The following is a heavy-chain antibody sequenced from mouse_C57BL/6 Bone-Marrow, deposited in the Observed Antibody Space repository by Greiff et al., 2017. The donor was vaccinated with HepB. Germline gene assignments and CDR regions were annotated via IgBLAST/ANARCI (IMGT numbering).Heavy chain of an antibody. V-gene: IGHV1-81*01. J-gene: IGHJ2*01. CDR3: ARSPLPPFDY. D-gene: IGHD2-10*01. Sequence: VQLQESGAELARPGASVKLSCKASGYTFTSYGISWVKQRTGQGLEWIGEIYPRSGNNYYNEKFKGKATLTADKSSSTADMELRSLTSEDSAVYFCARSPLPPFDYWGQGTTLTVSS. CDR2: IYPRSGNN. CDR1: GYTFTSYG.